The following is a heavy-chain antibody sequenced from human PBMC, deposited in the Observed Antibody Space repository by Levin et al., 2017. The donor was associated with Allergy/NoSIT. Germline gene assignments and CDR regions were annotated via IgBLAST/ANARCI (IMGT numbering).Heavy chain of an antibody. D-gene: IGHD2-15*01. J-gene: IGHJ4*02. CDR1: AFTFKNHG. V-gene: IGHV3-33*01. CDR3: ARDLRMTHPEH. CDR2: IWYDGSNK. Sequence: GGSLRLSCAASAFTFKNHGMHWVRQAPGKGLEWVAIIWYDGSNKYYADSVKGRFTISRDNSKNTLYLELNSLKVEDTAVYYGARDLRMTHPEHWGQGPLVTVSS.